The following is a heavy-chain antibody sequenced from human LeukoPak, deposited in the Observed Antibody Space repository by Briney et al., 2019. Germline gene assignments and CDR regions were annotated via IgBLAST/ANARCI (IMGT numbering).Heavy chain of an antibody. Sequence: SETLSLTCAVYGGSSSGYYWSWIRQPPGKGLEWIGSIYYSGSTYYNPSLKSRVTISVDKSKNQFSLKLSSVTAADTAVYYCATDFEGSSGLFDYWGQGTLVTVSS. J-gene: IGHJ4*02. CDR2: IYYSGST. CDR3: ATDFEGSSGLFDY. CDR1: GGSSSGYY. D-gene: IGHD6-19*01. V-gene: IGHV4-34*01.